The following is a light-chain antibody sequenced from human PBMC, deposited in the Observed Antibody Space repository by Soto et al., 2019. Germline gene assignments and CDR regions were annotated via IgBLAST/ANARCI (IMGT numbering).Light chain of an antibody. CDR3: QQYENSPIT. J-gene: IGKJ5*01. CDR1: QSISSTY. V-gene: IGKV3-20*01. CDR2: GAS. Sequence: EIVLTQSPGTLSLSPGERATLSCRASQSISSTYLAWFQQKPGQPPRLLIYGASSRATGIPDRFSGSGSGTDFNLTISRLEPEDFAVYYCQQYENSPITVGQGTRLESK.